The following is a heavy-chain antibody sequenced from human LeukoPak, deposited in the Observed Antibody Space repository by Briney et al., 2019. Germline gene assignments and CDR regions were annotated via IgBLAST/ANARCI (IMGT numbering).Heavy chain of an antibody. V-gene: IGHV4-59*08. J-gene: IGHJ3*02. Sequence: SETLSLTCTVSGGSISSYYWSWIRQPPGKGLEWIGYIYYSGSTNYNPSLKSRVTILVDTSKNQFSLKLSSVTAADTAVYYCARSYYGGNAFDIWGQGTMVTVSS. CDR2: IYYSGST. CDR3: ARSYYGGNAFDI. D-gene: IGHD4-23*01. CDR1: GGSISSYY.